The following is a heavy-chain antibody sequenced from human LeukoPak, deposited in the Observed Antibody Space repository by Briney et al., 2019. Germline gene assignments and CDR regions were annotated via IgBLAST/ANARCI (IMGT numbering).Heavy chain of an antibody. Sequence: ASVKVSCKASGYTFTSYGISWVRQAPGQGLEWMGWISAYNGNTNYAQKLQGRVTMTTDTSTSTAYMELRSLRSDDTAVYYCARTYNWNSPYYFDYLGQGTLVTVSS. CDR2: ISAYNGNT. CDR1: GYTFTSYG. V-gene: IGHV1-18*01. CDR3: ARTYNWNSPYYFDY. J-gene: IGHJ4*02. D-gene: IGHD1-7*01.